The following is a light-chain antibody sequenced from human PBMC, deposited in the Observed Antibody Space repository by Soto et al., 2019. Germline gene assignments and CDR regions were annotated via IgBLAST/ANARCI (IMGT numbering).Light chain of an antibody. J-gene: IGKJ1*01. CDR1: QSIYSRY. CDR3: YHYGGSPPET. Sequence: EIVLTQSPGTLSSSPGERATLSCRASQSIYSRYLAWYQQRPGQPPRLLIHGAFTRATGISDRFSGSGSGTDFTLTICRLEPEDFAVYYCYHYGGSPPETLGQVTRVYIK. CDR2: GAF. V-gene: IGKV3-20*01.